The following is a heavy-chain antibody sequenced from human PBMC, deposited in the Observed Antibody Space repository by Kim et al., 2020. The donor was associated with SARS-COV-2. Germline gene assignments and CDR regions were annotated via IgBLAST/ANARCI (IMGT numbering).Heavy chain of an antibody. D-gene: IGHD3-22*01. CDR1: GGSISSYY. Sequence: SETLSLTCTVSGGSISSYYWSWIRQPAGKGLEWIGRIYTSGSTNYNPSLKSRVTMSVDTSKNQFSLKLSSVTAADTAVYYCARDYYDSSGPGDDAFDIWGQGTMVTVSS. V-gene: IGHV4-4*07. J-gene: IGHJ3*02. CDR3: ARDYYDSSGPGDDAFDI. CDR2: IYTSGST.